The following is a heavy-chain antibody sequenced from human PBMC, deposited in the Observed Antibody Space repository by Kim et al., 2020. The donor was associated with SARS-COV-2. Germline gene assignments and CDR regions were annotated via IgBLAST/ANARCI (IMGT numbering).Heavy chain of an antibody. V-gene: IGHV1-18*01. Sequence: ASVKVSCKASGYTFTSYGISWVRQAPGQGLEWMGWISAYNGNTNYAQKLQGRVTMTTDTSTSTAYMELRSLRSDDTAVYYCARDGGLLWFRELFHFDYWGQGTLVTVSS. CDR1: GYTFTSYG. J-gene: IGHJ4*02. CDR3: ARDGGLLWFRELFHFDY. CDR2: ISAYNGNT. D-gene: IGHD3-10*01.